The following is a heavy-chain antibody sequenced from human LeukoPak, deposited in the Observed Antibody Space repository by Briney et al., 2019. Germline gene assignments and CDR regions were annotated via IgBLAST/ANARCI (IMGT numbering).Heavy chain of an antibody. CDR1: GFTFSSYS. J-gene: IGHJ4*02. Sequence: GGSLRLSCAAPGFTFSSYSMNWVRQAPGKGLEWVSHITASGTAMFYADSVKGRFTISRDNSKNTLYLQMNGLRADDTAVYYCARAAYCGDDCYLNYFDYWGQGTLVTVSS. CDR2: ITASGTAM. D-gene: IGHD2-21*02. V-gene: IGHV3-48*01. CDR3: ARAAYCGDDCYLNYFDY.